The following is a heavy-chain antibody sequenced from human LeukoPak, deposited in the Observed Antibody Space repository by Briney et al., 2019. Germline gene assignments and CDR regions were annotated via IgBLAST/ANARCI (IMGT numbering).Heavy chain of an antibody. J-gene: IGHJ6*04. D-gene: IGHD2-15*01. Sequence: GGSLRLSCAASGFTFSSYGMHWVRQAPGKGLEWVAVISYDGSNKYYADSVKGRFTISRDNSKNTLYLQMNSLRAEDTAVYYCARASGGFCSGGSCYTAYYGMDVWGKGTTVTVSS. CDR3: ARASGGFCSGGSCYTAYYGMDV. V-gene: IGHV3-30*03. CDR2: ISYDGSNK. CDR1: GFTFSSYG.